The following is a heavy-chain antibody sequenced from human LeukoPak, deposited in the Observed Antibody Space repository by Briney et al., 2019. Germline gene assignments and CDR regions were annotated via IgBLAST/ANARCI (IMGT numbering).Heavy chain of an antibody. CDR3: ARVLAVAGLTAHAFDI. CDR2: IYTSGST. CDR1: GGSISSYY. D-gene: IGHD6-19*01. J-gene: IGHJ3*02. V-gene: IGHV4-4*07. Sequence: SETLSLTCTVSGGSISSYYWSWIRQPAGKGLEWIGRIYTSGSTNYNPSLKSRVTMSVDTSKNQFSLKLSSVTAADTAVYYCARVLAVAGLTAHAFDIWGQGTMVTVSS.